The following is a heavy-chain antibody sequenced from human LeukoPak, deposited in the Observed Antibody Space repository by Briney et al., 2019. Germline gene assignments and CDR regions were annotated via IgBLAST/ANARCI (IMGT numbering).Heavy chain of an antibody. V-gene: IGHV3-23*01. Sequence: GGSLRLSCAASVFTFSSYAMSWVRQAPGKGLEWVSAISGSDGSTYYADSVKGRFTISRDNAKNSLYLQMNSLRAEDTAVYYCARGPRTNAFDIWGQGTMVTVSS. CDR2: ISGSDGST. D-gene: IGHD1-7*01. CDR1: VFTFSSYA. CDR3: ARGPRTNAFDI. J-gene: IGHJ3*02.